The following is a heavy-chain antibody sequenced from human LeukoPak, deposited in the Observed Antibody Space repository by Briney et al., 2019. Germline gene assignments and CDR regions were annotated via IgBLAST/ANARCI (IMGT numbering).Heavy chain of an antibody. D-gene: IGHD3-10*01. CDR3: ASFHYYGSGAYYLSY. J-gene: IGHJ4*02. V-gene: IGHV3-23*01. CDR1: GFTLSSYA. CDR2: IGDSGATT. Sequence: GGSLRLSCAASGFTLSSYAMTWVRQAPGKGLEWVSDIGDSGATTYYADSVKGRFTISRDNSKNTLFLQMSSLRAEDTAVYFCASFHYYGSGAYYLSYWGQGTLVTVSS.